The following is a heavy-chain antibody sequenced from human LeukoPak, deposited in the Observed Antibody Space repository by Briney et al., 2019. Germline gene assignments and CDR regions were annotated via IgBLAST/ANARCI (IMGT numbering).Heavy chain of an antibody. CDR3: ARGIGFGELLANWFDP. Sequence: SGTLSLTCGVSGGSISSTNWWTWVRQPPGEGLEWIGEVELSGRTNYNPSLESRVTISVDTSMNQFSLKLSSVTAADTAVYYCARGIGFGELLANWFDPWGQGTLVTVSS. CDR1: GGSISSTNW. J-gene: IGHJ5*02. D-gene: IGHD3-10*01. CDR2: VELSGRT. V-gene: IGHV4-4*02.